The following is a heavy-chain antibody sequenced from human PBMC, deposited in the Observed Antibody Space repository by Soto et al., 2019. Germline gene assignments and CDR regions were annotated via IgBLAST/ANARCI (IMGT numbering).Heavy chain of an antibody. V-gene: IGHV1-8*01. J-gene: IGHJ4*02. CDR2: MNPNSGNT. Sequence: ASVKVSCKASGYTFTSYDINWVRQATGQGLEWMGWMNPNSGNTGYAQKFQGRVTMTGNTSISKAYMELSSLRSEDTAVYYCARGPTPYYSWGNKPQYYFDYWGQGTLVTVSS. CDR3: ARGPTPYYSWGNKPQYYFDY. D-gene: IGHD3-16*01. CDR1: GYTFTSYD.